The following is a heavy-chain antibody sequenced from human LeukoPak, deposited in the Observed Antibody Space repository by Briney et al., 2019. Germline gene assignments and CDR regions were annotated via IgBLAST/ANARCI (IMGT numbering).Heavy chain of an antibody. CDR2: MNPNSGNT. CDR3: ARVSDGYNSGLDY. J-gene: IGHJ4*02. Sequence: ASVKVSCKASGYTFTSYDINWVRQATGQGLEWMGWMNPNSGNTGYAQKFQGRVTITRNTSISTAYMELSSLRSDDTAVYYCARVSDGYNSGLDYWGQGTLVTVSS. V-gene: IGHV1-8*03. CDR1: GYTFTSYD. D-gene: IGHD5-24*01.